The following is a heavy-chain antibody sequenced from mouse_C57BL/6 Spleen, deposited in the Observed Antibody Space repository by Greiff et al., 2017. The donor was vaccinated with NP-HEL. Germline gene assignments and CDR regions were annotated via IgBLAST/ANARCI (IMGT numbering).Heavy chain of an antibody. D-gene: IGHD1-1*01. CDR1: GYTFTSYW. CDR3: EREGGSSLYFDY. CDR2: IDPSDSYT. V-gene: IGHV1-59*01. J-gene: IGHJ2*01. Sequence: QVQLQQPGAELVRPGTSVKLSCKASGYTFTSYWMHWVKQRPGQGLEWIGVIDPSDSYTNYNQKFKGKATLTVDTSSSTAYMQLSSLTSEDSAVYYCEREGGSSLYFDYWGQGTTLTVSS.